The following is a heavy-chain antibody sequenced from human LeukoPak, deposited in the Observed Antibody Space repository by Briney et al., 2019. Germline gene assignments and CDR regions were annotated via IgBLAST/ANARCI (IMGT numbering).Heavy chain of an antibody. D-gene: IGHD3-3*02. Sequence: SETLSLTCAVYGGSFSGYYWSWIRQPPGKGLEWIGEINHSGSTNYNPSLKSRVTISVDTSKNQFSLKLSSVTAADTAVYYCAKGTLTFHLDYWGQGTLVTVSS. CDR3: AKGTLTFHLDY. J-gene: IGHJ4*02. CDR1: GGSFSGYY. CDR2: INHSGST. V-gene: IGHV4-34*01.